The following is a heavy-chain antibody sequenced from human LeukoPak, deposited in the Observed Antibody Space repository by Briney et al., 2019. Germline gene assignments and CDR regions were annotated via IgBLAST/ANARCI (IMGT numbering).Heavy chain of an antibody. CDR3: ARGHLDILTGMGSLYYYMDV. CDR1: GFTFRNYG. D-gene: IGHD3-9*01. Sequence: GGSLRLSCAASGFTFRNYGMNWVRQAPGKGLEWVSAFSASGSTYYADSVKGRFTVSRDNSENMLYLQMNSLRAEDTAVYYCARGHLDILTGMGSLYYYMDVWGKGTTVTISS. J-gene: IGHJ6*03. CDR2: FSASGST. V-gene: IGHV3-23*01.